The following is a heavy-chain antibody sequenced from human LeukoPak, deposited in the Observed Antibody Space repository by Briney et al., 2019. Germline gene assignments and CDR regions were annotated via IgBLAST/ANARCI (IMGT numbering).Heavy chain of an antibody. D-gene: IGHD3-10*01. CDR3: AKVFGAPDY. CDR1: GFTFDEYA. J-gene: IGHJ4*02. Sequence: PGGSLRLSCAASGFTFDEYAMHWVRQAPGKGLEWVSGISWNSVSVGYADSVKGRFIVSRDNAKNSLFLQMNSLRAGDTAVYYCAKVFGAPDYWGQGTLVTVSS. V-gene: IGHV3-9*01. CDR2: ISWNSVSV.